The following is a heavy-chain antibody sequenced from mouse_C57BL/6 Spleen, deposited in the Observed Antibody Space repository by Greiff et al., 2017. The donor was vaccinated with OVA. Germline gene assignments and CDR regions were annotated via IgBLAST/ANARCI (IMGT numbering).Heavy chain of an antibody. Sequence: EVQLQQSGPGLVKPSQSLSLTCSVTGYSITSGYYWNWIRQFPGNKLEWMGYISYDGSNNYNPSLKNRISITRDTSKNQFFLKLNSVTTEDTATYYCARGSNYGFYYAMDYWGQGTSVTVSS. CDR1: GYSITSGYY. CDR2: ISYDGSN. CDR3: ARGSNYGFYYAMDY. J-gene: IGHJ4*01. V-gene: IGHV3-6*01. D-gene: IGHD2-5*01.